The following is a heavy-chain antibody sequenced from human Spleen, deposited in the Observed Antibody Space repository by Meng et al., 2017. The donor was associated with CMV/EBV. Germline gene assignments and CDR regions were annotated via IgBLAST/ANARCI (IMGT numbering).Heavy chain of an antibody. V-gene: IGHV3-7*01. Sequence: GGSLRLSCAASGFAFSSYWMGWVRQTPGKRLEWVANIKDDGGEIYYVDSVKGRFTISRDNSKNTLYLQMNSLRAEDTAVYYCARDYYGSGSYSLGYYGMDVWGQGTTVTVSS. CDR2: IKDDGGEI. CDR1: GFAFSSYW. D-gene: IGHD3-10*01. J-gene: IGHJ6*02. CDR3: ARDYYGSGSYSLGYYGMDV.